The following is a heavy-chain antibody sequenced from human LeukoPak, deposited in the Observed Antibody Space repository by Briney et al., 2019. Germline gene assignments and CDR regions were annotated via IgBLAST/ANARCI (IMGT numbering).Heavy chain of an antibody. Sequence: SQTLSLTCTVSGASISSGGFYWTWIRQPPGKGLEWFGYIYYTGSTYYNPSLKTRVTISLDRSKNQFSLKLSSVTAADTAVYYCARDRLDDFWSGYSHAFDIWGQGTMVTVSS. CDR2: IYYTGST. D-gene: IGHD3-3*01. CDR1: GASISSGGFY. V-gene: IGHV4-30-2*01. J-gene: IGHJ3*02. CDR3: ARDRLDDFWSGYSHAFDI.